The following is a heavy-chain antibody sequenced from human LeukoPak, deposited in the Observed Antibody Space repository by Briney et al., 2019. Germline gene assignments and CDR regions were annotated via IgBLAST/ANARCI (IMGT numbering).Heavy chain of an antibody. J-gene: IGHJ3*01. V-gene: IGHV1-2*02. CDR2: SYPNGGAT. CDR3: ARVEAVRRDNAFEF. D-gene: IGHD6-6*01. Sequence: GASVKVSCKPSGYTFNDYYIHWVQQAPGQGLEWMGWSYPNGGATHYAREFQGRITMTRDTSITTVYMELMSLTSDDTAINYCARVEAVRRDNAFEFGGQGTMVTVSS. CDR1: GYTFNDYY.